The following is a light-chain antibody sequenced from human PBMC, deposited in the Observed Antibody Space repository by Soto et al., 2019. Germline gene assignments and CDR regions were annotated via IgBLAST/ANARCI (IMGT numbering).Light chain of an antibody. CDR3: HQYADSPHT. J-gene: IGKJ4*01. V-gene: IGKV3-20*01. CDR1: QSVAKSY. Sequence: ETVLTQSPGTVSLSPGESATLSCRASQSVAKSYLAWFQHKPGQAPRLLIHDASSRATGIPDRFSGSGSGTDFTLTVSRLEPEDFAVYYCHQYADSPHTFGGGTKVDIK. CDR2: DAS.